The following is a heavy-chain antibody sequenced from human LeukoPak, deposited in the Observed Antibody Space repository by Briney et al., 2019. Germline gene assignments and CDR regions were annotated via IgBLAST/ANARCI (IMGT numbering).Heavy chain of an antibody. CDR3: ASAYSGSYFFAFDI. CDR1: GFTFSSYS. V-gene: IGHV3-21*01. D-gene: IGHD1-26*01. CDR2: ISSSSSYI. Sequence: PGGSLRLSCAASGFTFSSYSMNWVRQAPGKGLEWVSSISSSSSYIYYADSVKGRFTISRDNAKNSLYLQMNSLRAEDTAVYYRASAYSGSYFFAFDIWGQGTMVTVSS. J-gene: IGHJ3*02.